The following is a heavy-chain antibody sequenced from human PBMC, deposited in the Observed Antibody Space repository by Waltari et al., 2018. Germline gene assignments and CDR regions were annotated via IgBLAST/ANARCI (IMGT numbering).Heavy chain of an antibody. CDR3: ARDLGPIVGAPDY. CDR1: GYSFTDYH. D-gene: IGHD1-26*01. V-gene: IGHV1-2*02. Sequence: QVQLVQSGTEVKKPGASVKVSCQASGYSFTDYHLHWVRQTPGQGLEWLGWINPKKGDTGYAQNFLGRVTMTRDTSINTVYMDLSGLRSDDTAVFYCARDLGPIVGAPDYWGQGTLVTVSS. CDR2: INPKKGDT. J-gene: IGHJ4*02.